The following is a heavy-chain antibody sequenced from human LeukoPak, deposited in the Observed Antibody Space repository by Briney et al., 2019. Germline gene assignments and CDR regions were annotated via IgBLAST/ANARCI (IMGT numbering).Heavy chain of an antibody. CDR2: ISGSGGST. V-gene: IGHV3-23*01. CDR1: GFTFSSYA. D-gene: IGHD3-22*01. CDR3: AKDVFYYYDSSGYYDY. Sequence: GGSLRLSCAASGFTFSSYAMSWVRQAPGKGLEWVSAISGSGGSTYYADSVKGRFTISRDNSKNTLYLQMNSLRAEDTVVYYCAKDVFYYYDSSGYYDYWGQGTLVTVSS. J-gene: IGHJ4*02.